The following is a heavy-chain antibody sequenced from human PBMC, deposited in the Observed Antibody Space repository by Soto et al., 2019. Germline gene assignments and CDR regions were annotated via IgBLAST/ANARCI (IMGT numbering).Heavy chain of an antibody. CDR3: TTTRPGTNVFDN. Sequence: EVQLVESGGGLVEPGGSLRLSCAASGITFSNAWMNWVRKAPGKGLEYIGRIRSKTDGGTTEYAAPVEGRFTVSRDDSKNTLYLQMSVLKTEDTAVYYCTTTRPGTNVFDNWGQGKLVTVSS. D-gene: IGHD6-13*01. CDR1: GITFSNAW. V-gene: IGHV3-15*01. CDR2: IRSKTDGGTT. J-gene: IGHJ3*02.